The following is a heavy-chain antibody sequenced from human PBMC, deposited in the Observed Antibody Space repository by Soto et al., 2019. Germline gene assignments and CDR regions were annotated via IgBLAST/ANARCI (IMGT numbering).Heavy chain of an antibody. V-gene: IGHV2-5*01. CDR1: GFSLSTSGAG. CDR2: ISWKDDK. CDR3: ANRYGGNYYRWYFDY. Sequence: SGPTLVNPTQTLTLTCTFSGFSLSTSGAGVGWIRQPPGKALEWLALISWKDDKRYNPGLKSRLTITKDTSKNQVVLTMTNMVPVDTGTYFCANRYGGNYYRWYFDYWGQGTLVTVSS. J-gene: IGHJ4*02. D-gene: IGHD1-26*01.